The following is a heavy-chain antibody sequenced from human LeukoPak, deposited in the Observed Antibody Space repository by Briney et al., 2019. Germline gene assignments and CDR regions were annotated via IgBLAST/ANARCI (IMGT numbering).Heavy chain of an antibody. V-gene: IGHV4-59*01. CDR2: IYYSGST. Sequence: PSETLSLTCTVSGGSMNIYYWSWLRQPPGKGLEWIGYIYYSGSTNYNPSLKSRVTISVDTSKNQFSLKLSSVTAADTAVYYCARDVYSSSPGKKYYYYYYGMDVWGQGTTVTVSS. CDR1: GGSMNIYY. J-gene: IGHJ6*02. CDR3: ARDVYSSSPGKKYYYYYYGMDV. D-gene: IGHD6-6*01.